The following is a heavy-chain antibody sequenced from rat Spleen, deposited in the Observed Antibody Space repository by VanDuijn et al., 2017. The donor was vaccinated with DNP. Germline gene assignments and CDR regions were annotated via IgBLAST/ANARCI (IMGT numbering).Heavy chain of an antibody. CDR2: ITSSGGST. V-gene: IGHV5-25*01. CDR1: GFTFSDYY. Sequence: EVQVVESGGGLVQPGRSMKLSCAASGFTFSDYYMAWVRQAPTKGLEWVASITSSGGSTYYPDSVKGRFTISRDNAKNTLYLQMNSLMSEDTATYYCATGVYGGYEDWFAYWGQGTLVTVSS. J-gene: IGHJ3*01. D-gene: IGHD1-11*01. CDR3: ATGVYGGYEDWFAY.